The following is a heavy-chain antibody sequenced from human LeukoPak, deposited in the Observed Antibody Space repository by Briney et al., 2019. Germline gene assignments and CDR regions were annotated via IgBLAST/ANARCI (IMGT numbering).Heavy chain of an antibody. CDR2: IKQDGSEK. D-gene: IGHD6-13*01. J-gene: IGHJ6*02. CDR3: ARDTPAAEYYYYGMDV. Sequence: GGSLRLSCAASGFTFSSYSMNWVRQAPGKGLEWVANIKQDGSEKYYVDSVKGRFTISRDNAKNSLYLQMNSLRAEDTAVYYCARDTPAAEYYYYGMDVWGQGTTVTVSS. V-gene: IGHV3-7*01. CDR1: GFTFSSYS.